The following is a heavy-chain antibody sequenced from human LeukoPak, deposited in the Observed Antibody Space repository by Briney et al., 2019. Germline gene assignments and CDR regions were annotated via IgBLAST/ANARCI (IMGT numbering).Heavy chain of an antibody. CDR3: VRDYDRYCTGGSCYSHAFDI. V-gene: IGHV4-30-4*01. J-gene: IGHJ3*02. CDR2: IYYSGST. Sequence: SQTLSLTCTVSGGSISSGDYHWSWIRQPPGKGLEWIGYIYYSGSTYYNPSLKSRVTISLDTSNNQVSLKLRSVTAADTAVYYCVRDYDRYCTGGSCYSHAFDIWGQGTGVTVSS. CDR1: GGSISSGDYH. D-gene: IGHD2-15*01.